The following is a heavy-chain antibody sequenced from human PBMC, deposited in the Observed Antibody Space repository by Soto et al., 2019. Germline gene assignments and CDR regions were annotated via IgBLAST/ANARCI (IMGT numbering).Heavy chain of an antibody. CDR2: ISSSSSYI. CDR3: ARDGGADVLLWFGEPNMALYYYYYYGMDV. D-gene: IGHD3-10*01. Sequence: PGGSLRLSCAASGFTFSSYSMNWVRQAPGKGLEWVSSISSSSSYIYYADSVKGRFTISRDNAKNSLYLQMNSLRAEDTAVYYCARDGGADVLLWFGEPNMALYYYYYYGMDVWGQGTTVTVSS. J-gene: IGHJ6*02. V-gene: IGHV3-21*01. CDR1: GFTFSSYS.